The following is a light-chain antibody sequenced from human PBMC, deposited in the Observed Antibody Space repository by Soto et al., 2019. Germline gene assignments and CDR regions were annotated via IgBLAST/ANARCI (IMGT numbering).Light chain of an antibody. Sequence: EIVLTQSPGTLSLSPGETATLSCRASQTVNSDYLAWFQQRPGQAPRLLIFATSRRATDIPDRFSGSGSGTDFTLAIRRLEPEDFAVYYCQHYGASPWTFGQGTKVDIK. CDR2: ATS. J-gene: IGKJ1*01. V-gene: IGKV3-20*01. CDR1: QTVNSDY. CDR3: QHYGASPWT.